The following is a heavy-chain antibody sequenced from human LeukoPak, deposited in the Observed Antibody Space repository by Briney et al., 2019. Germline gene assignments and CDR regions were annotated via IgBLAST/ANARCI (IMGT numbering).Heavy chain of an antibody. CDR2: INHSGST. CDR3: ARGGRRYGSGSYYSASFDY. CDR1: GGSFSGYY. Sequence: PSETLSLTCAVYGGSFSGYYWSWIRQPPGKGLEWIGEINHSGSTNYNPSLKSRVTRSVDTSKNQFSLKLSSVTAADTAVYYCARGGRRYGSGSYYSASFDYWGQGTLVTVSS. J-gene: IGHJ4*02. D-gene: IGHD3-10*01. V-gene: IGHV4-34*01.